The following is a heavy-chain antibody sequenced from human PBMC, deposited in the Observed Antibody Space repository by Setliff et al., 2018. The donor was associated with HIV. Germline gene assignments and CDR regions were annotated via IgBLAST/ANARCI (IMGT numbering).Heavy chain of an antibody. CDR3: ARDYFPPHVPPLDP. V-gene: IGHV3-48*01. Sequence: LSCAASGFTFSSYSMNWVRQAPGKGLEWVSYISSSGTTIRYADSVKGRFTISRDNAQKSLYLQMNSLRSEDTAVYYCARDYFPPHVPPLDPWGQGTLVTVSS. CDR2: ISSSGTTI. CDR1: GFTFSSYS. J-gene: IGHJ5*02. D-gene: IGHD3-10*01.